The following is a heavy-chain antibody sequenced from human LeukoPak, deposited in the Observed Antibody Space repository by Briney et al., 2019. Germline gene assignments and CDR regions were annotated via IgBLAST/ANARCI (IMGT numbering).Heavy chain of an antibody. V-gene: IGHV4-59*01. CDR3: ARERITMVRGVFVYYYGMDV. Sequence: SETLSLTCTVSGGSISTYYWNWIRQPPGKGLEWIGYIYYSGSTNYNPSLMSRVTISVDTSKNQFSLKLSSVTAADTAVYYCARERITMVRGVFVYYYGMDVWGPGTTVTVSS. J-gene: IGHJ6*02. D-gene: IGHD3-10*01. CDR2: IYYSGST. CDR1: GGSISTYY.